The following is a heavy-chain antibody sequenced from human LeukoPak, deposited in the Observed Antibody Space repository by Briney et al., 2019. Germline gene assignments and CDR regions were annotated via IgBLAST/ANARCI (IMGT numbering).Heavy chain of an antibody. CDR3: ARTEITMVRGVNLNDY. V-gene: IGHV1-18*01. CDR1: GYTFTSYG. CDR2: ISAYNGNT. D-gene: IGHD3-10*01. Sequence: ASVKVSCKASGYTFTSYGISWMRQAPGQGLEWMGWISAYNGNTNYVQKLQGRVTMTTDTSTSTAYMELRSLRSDDTAVYYCARTEITMVRGVNLNDYWGQGTLVTVSS. J-gene: IGHJ4*02.